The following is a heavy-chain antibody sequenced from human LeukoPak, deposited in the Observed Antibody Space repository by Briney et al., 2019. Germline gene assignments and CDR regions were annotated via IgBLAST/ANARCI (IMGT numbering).Heavy chain of an antibody. D-gene: IGHD3-10*01. CDR2: ISSSSSTI. CDR3: AKLDYYGNY. V-gene: IGHV3-48*01. J-gene: IGHJ4*02. CDR1: GFTFSSYS. Sequence: GGSLRLSSAASGFTFSSYSMNWVGQAPGKGREWGSYISSSSSTIYYADSVKGRFTISRDNAKNSLYLQMNSLRAEDTAVYYCAKLDYYGNYWGQGTLVTVSS.